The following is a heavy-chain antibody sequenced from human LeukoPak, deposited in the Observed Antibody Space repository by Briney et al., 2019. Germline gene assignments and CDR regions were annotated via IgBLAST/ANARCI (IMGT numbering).Heavy chain of an antibody. J-gene: IGHJ3*02. CDR2: TSPRSGNT. D-gene: IGHD1-26*01. Sequence: ASVKVSCKASGYTFSSYDIIWVRQAAGQGLEWMGWTSPRSGNTQYTQKFQGRVTITWSTSINTVYMDLSSLRSDDTAVYYCARGLFTSTWGQGEQDAFDIWGQGTMVTVSS. CDR3: ARGLFTSTWGQGEQDAFDI. V-gene: IGHV1-8*01. CDR1: GYTFSSYD.